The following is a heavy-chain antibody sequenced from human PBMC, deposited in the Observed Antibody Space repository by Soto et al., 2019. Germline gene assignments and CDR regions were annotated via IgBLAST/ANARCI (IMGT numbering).Heavy chain of an antibody. D-gene: IGHD6-19*01. Sequence: SETLSLTCTVSGGSISSYYWSWIRQPPGKGLEWIGYIYYSGSTNYNPSLKSRVTISVDTSKNQFSLKLSSVTAADTAVYYCERGSNRGYSSAWYDYWGQGTLVTVYS. CDR1: GGSISSYY. J-gene: IGHJ4*02. CDR3: ERGSNRGYSSAWYDY. V-gene: IGHV4-59*01. CDR2: IYYSGST.